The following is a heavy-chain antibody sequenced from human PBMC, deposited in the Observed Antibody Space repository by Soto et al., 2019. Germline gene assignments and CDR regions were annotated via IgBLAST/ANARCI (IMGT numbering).Heavy chain of an antibody. Sequence: GASVKVSCKASGYTFTSYYMHWVRQAPGQGLEWMGIINPSGGSTSYAQKFQGRATMTRDTSTSTVYMELSSLRSEDTAVYYCARHYYDSSGYLYYYGMDVWGQGTTVTVSS. CDR2: INPSGGST. CDR3: ARHYYDSSGYLYYYGMDV. CDR1: GYTFTSYY. V-gene: IGHV1-46*01. J-gene: IGHJ6*02. D-gene: IGHD3-22*01.